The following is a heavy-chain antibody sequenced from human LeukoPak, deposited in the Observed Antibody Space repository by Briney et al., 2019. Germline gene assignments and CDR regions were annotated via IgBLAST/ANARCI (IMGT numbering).Heavy chain of an antibody. Sequence: SVKLSCKASGGTFSSYAISWVRQAPGQGFEWMGGIIPIFGTANYAQKFQGRVTITTDESTSTAYMELSSLRSEDTAVYYCATTREYGSGSYLPDYWGQGTLVTVSS. CDR3: ATTREYGSGSYLPDY. D-gene: IGHD3-10*01. J-gene: IGHJ4*02. CDR1: GGTFSSYA. V-gene: IGHV1-69*05. CDR2: IIPIFGTA.